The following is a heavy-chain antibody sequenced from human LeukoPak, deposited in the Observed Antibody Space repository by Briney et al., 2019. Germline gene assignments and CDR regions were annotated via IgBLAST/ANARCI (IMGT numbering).Heavy chain of an antibody. CDR2: ISGDGSST. J-gene: IGHJ3*02. CDR1: GFTFSSYA. Sequence: GGSLRLSCAASGFTFSSYAMTWVRQAPGKGLEWVSTISGDGSSTYYADSVKGRFTISRDNSKNTLYLQMNSLRAEDTAVYYCARDLAFDIWGQGTMVTVSS. CDR3: ARDLAFDI. V-gene: IGHV3-23*01.